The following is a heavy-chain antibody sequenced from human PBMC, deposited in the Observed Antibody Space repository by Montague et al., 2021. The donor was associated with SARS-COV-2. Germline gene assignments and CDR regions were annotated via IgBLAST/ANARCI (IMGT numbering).Heavy chain of an antibody. CDR1: GDPISRSHYF. J-gene: IGHJ3*02. CDR3: ARWGLNNAFDI. V-gene: IGHV4-39*02. CDR2: IYFTGKT. D-gene: IGHD1/OR15-1a*01. Sequence: SETLSLTCSVSGDPISRSHYFWAWIRQPPGMGLEWIGSIYFTGKTYYHPSLKSQVTISIDTSKNHFSLRLSSVTAADSAVFYCARWGLNNAFDIWGLGTMITISS.